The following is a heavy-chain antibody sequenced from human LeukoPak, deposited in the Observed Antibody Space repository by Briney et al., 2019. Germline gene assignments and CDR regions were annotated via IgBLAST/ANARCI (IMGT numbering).Heavy chain of an antibody. J-gene: IGHJ4*02. Sequence: SETLSLTCAVSGGSINNYWWSWVRQPAGKGLEWIGEIYHSGKTNYNVSLKSRVTMSVDKSKNQFSLKLTSVTAADTALYFCARHIAVAGQRGFDYWGQGTLVTVSS. V-gene: IGHV4-4*02. CDR1: GGSINNYW. CDR3: ARHIAVAGQRGFDY. D-gene: IGHD6-19*01. CDR2: IYHSGKT.